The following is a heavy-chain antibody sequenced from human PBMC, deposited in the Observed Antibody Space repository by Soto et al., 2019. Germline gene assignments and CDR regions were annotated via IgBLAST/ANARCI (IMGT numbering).Heavy chain of an antibody. J-gene: IGHJ3*02. CDR2: IYYSGST. CDR1: GGSISSGDYY. CDR3: ARSRGYSYGDAFDI. Sequence: SETLSLTCTVSGGSISSGDYYWSWIRQPPGKGLEWIGYIYYSGSTYYNPSLKSRVTISVDTSKNQFSLKLSSVTAADTAVYYCARSRGYSYGDAFDIWGQGTMVTVSS. V-gene: IGHV4-30-4*01. D-gene: IGHD5-18*01.